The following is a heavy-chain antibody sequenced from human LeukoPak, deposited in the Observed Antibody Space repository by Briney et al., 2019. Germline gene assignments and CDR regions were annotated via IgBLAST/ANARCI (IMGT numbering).Heavy chain of an antibody. CDR3: ATDYYGSGITHWGNYGMDV. CDR1: GGTFSSYA. D-gene: IGHD3-10*01. Sequence: GASVKVSCKASGGTFSSYAISWVRQAPGQGLEWMGRIIPILGIANYAQKFQGRVTITADKSTSTAYMELSSLRSEDTAVYYCATDYYGSGITHWGNYGMDVWGQGTTVTVSS. J-gene: IGHJ6*02. V-gene: IGHV1-69*04. CDR2: IIPILGIA.